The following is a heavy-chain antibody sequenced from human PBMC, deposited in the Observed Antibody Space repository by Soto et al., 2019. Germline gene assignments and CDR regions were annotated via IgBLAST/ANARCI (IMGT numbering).Heavy chain of an antibody. CDR3: AKGGRQWLVTSDFNY. CDR2: VSHDGRNT. CDR1: GFTFSDYA. D-gene: IGHD6-19*01. J-gene: IGHJ4*02. V-gene: IGHV3-30*18. Sequence: GGSLRLSCAASGFTFSDYAMHWVRQAPGKGLEWVAVVSHDGRNTHYADSVKGRFTNSRDSSKNTVSLEITSLRAEDTAVYYCAKGGRQWLVTSDFNYWGQGALVTVS.